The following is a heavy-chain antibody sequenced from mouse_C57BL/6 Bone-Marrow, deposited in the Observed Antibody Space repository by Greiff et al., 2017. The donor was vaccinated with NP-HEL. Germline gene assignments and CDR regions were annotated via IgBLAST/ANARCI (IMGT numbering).Heavy chain of an antibody. J-gene: IGHJ2*01. V-gene: IGHV1-69*01. CDR1: GYTFTSYW. CDR2: IDPSDSYT. Sequence: QVHVKQPGAELVMPGASVKLSCKASGYTFTSYWMHWVKQRPGQGLEWIGEIDPSDSYTNYNQKFKGKSTLTVDKSSSTAYMQLSSLTSEDSAVYYCARWDYGSTFDYWGQGTTLTVSS. CDR3: ARWDYGSTFDY. D-gene: IGHD1-1*01.